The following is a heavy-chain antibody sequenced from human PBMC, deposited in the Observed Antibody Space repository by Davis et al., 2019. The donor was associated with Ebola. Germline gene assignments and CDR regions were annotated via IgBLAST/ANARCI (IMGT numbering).Heavy chain of an antibody. V-gene: IGHV1-2*06. CDR3: VRSNSWYGDY. D-gene: IGHD6-13*01. CDR2: INPNSGGT. J-gene: IGHJ4*02. Sequence: AASVKVSCKASEYTFTAYYIHWVRQAHGQGLEWMGRINPNSGGTNYAQSFQDRIAMTIDTSTNTLYMELRSLRSDDTAMYYCVRSNSWYGDYWGRGTLVTVSS. CDR1: EYTFTAYY.